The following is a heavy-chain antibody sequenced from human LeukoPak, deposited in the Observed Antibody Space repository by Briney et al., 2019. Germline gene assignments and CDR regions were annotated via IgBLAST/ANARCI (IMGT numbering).Heavy chain of an antibody. CDR1: GFTFSSYA. V-gene: IGHV3-23*01. Sequence: GGSLRLSCAASGFTFSSYAMSRVRQAPGRGLEWVSSISGSGGSTYYADSVKGRFIISRDNSKNTVNLQMNSLRAEDTALYYCAKTLVGATAYFDSWGQGTLVTVSS. J-gene: IGHJ4*02. CDR2: ISGSGGST. CDR3: AKTLVGATAYFDS. D-gene: IGHD1-26*01.